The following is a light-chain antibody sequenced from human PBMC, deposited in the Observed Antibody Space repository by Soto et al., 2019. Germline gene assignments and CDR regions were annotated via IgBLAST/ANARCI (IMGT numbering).Light chain of an antibody. CDR2: WSS. J-gene: IGKJ4*01. CDR3: QEYYSTPLT. V-gene: IGKV4-1*01. Sequence: DIVMAQSPDYLAVSLGERATINCKSSQNVLYSSNNNNYLAWYQQKPGQPPKLLIYWSSTRVSVVPDRFRCSGSGTDFTLTISRRQAEDGAVYYCQEYYSTPLTFGGGTKVEI. CDR1: QNVLYSSNNNNY.